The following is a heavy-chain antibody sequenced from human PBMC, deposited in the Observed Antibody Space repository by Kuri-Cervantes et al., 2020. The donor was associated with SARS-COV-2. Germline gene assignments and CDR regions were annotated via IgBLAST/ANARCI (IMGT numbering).Heavy chain of an antibody. V-gene: IGHV4-61*08. CDR2: IYYSGST. Sequence: SETLSLTCTVSGGSISSGDYYWSWLRQPPGKGLEWIGYIYYSGSTNYNPCLKCRVTISVDTSKNQFSLKLSSVTAADTAVYYCARLSAVAGTFCYWGQGTLVTVS. CDR1: GGSISSGDYY. CDR3: ARLSAVAGTFCY. D-gene: IGHD6-19*01. J-gene: IGHJ4*02.